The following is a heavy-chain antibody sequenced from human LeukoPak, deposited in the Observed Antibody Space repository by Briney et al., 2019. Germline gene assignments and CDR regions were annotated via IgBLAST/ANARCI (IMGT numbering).Heavy chain of an antibody. J-gene: IGHJ2*01. CDR3: ARDLGSPEWYFDL. CDR2: INPSGGST. V-gene: IGHV1-46*01. CDR1: GYTVTSYY. D-gene: IGHD2-15*01. Sequence: VSVKVSCKASGYTVTSYYMHWVRQAPGQGLEWMGIINPSGGSTSYAQKFQGRVTMTRDTSTSTVYMELSSLRSEDTAVYYCARDLGSPEWYFDLWGRGTLVTVSS.